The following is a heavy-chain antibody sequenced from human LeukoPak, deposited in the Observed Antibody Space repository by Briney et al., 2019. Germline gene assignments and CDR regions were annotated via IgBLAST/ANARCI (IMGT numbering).Heavy chain of an antibody. J-gene: IGHJ4*02. CDR1: GGSVSDYY. D-gene: IGHD7-27*01. CDR2: TYYTET. Sequence: SETLSLTCTVSGGSVSDYYWSWIRQSPGKGLEWTGYTYYTETSYNPSLKSRVTISADTSKNQFSLKLYSVTAADTAVYYCATRKLGNDYWGQGTLVTVSS. V-gene: IGHV4-59*02. CDR3: ATRKLGNDY.